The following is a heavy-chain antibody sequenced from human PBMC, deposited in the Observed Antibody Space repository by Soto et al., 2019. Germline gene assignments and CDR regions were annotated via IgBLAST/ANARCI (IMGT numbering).Heavy chain of an antibody. J-gene: IGHJ6*02. CDR3: ARGADV. V-gene: IGHV1-3*04. CDR1: GYTFATYA. CDR2: INTGNGNT. Sequence: QVQLVQSGAEVRKPGASVKVSCKASGYTFATYAMHWVRQAPGQGLEWMGWINTGNGNTKYSQNFQGRATLTRDTSSSTAYMDRSRLRSEDTAVYYCARGADVWGQGTTVTVSS.